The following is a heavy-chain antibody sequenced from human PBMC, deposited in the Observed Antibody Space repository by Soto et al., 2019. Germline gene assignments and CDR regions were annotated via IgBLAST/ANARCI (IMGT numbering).Heavy chain of an antibody. CDR3: ARVREKRGYSYGPYYYYGMDV. V-gene: IGHV1-46*01. D-gene: IGHD5-18*01. CDR1: GYTFTSYY. CDR2: INPSGGST. J-gene: IGHJ6*02. Sequence: ASVKVSCKASGYTFTSYYMHWVRQAPGQGLEWMGIINPSGGSTGYAQKFQGRVTMTRDTSTSTVYMELSSLRSEDTAVYYCARVREKRGYSYGPYYYYGMDVWGQGTTVTVSS.